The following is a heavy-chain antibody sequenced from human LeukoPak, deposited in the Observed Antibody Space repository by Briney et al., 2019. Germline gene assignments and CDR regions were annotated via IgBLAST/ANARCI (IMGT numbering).Heavy chain of an antibody. D-gene: IGHD2-15*01. CDR1: GGSISSSNW. CDR2: IYHSGST. V-gene: IGHV4-4*02. CDR3: ARDLSSGSYCSGGSCYS. J-gene: IGHJ4*02. Sequence: SGTLSLTCAVSGGSISSSNWWSWVRQPPGKGLEWIGEIYHSGSTNYNPSLKSRVTISVDKSKNQFSLKLSSVTAADTAVYYCARDLSSGSYCSGGSCYSWGQGTLVTVSS.